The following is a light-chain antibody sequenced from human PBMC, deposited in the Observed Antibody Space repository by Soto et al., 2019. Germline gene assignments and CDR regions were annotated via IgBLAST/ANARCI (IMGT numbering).Light chain of an antibody. CDR2: GAS. CDR3: KHYDISLVT. CDR1: QSVSSTY. J-gene: IGKJ5*01. V-gene: IGKV3-20*01. Sequence: EVVLTQSPGTLSLSPGERATLSCGASQSVSSTYLAWYQQKPGQAPRRLIYGASTRATGIPDRFSGSGSGAHFTHTISRLEPEDFAVYCCKHYDISLVTFGQGTRLDIK.